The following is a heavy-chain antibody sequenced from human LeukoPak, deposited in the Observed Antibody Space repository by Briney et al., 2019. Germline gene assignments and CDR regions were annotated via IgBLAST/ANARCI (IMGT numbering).Heavy chain of an antibody. CDR2: ISSSNSTI. CDR1: GFTFSTYS. J-gene: IGHJ4*02. CDR3: ARAYGGNWFDY. Sequence: GVSLRLSCTASGFTFSTYSMNWVRQAPGKGLEWISYISSSNSTIYYADSVKGRFTISRDNAKNSVYLQMNSLRDEDTAVYYCARAYGGNWFDYWGQGTLVTVSS. D-gene: IGHD4-23*01. V-gene: IGHV3-48*02.